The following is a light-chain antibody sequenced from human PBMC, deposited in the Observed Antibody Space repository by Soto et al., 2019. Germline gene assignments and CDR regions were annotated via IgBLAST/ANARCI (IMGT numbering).Light chain of an antibody. CDR1: SSDIGVYDF. J-gene: IGLJ1*01. Sequence: QSVLTQPPSASGSPGQSVTISCTGTSSDIGVYDFVSWYQHHPGKAPRLIIYEVVQRPSGVPDRFSGSKSGNTASLTVSGLQAADEADYFCKSCAGSNTYDFGSGTKVTVL. CDR3: KSCAGSNTYD. CDR2: EVV. V-gene: IGLV2-8*01.